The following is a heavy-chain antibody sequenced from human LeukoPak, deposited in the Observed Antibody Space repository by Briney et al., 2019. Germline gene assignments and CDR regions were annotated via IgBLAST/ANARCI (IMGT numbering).Heavy chain of an antibody. CDR1: GFTFSNAW. J-gene: IGHJ6*02. V-gene: IGHV3-15*01. CDR3: TTPRDTYYYDSSGYDV. Sequence: GGSLRLSCAASGFTFSNAWMSWVRQAPGKGLEWVGRIKSKTDGGTRDYAAPVKGRFTISRDDSKNTLYLQMNSLKTEDTAVYYCTTPRDTYYYDSSGYDVWGQGTTVTVSS. CDR2: IKSKTDGGTR. D-gene: IGHD3-22*01.